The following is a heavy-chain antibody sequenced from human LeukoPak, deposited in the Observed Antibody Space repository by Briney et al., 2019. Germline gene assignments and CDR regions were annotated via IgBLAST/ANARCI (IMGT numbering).Heavy chain of an antibody. V-gene: IGHV3-21*01. CDR3: ARGRTRYYFDY. CDR2: ISSSSSYI. Sequence: GGSLRLSCAASGFTFSSYSVNWVRQAPGKGLEWVSSISSSSSYIYYADSVKGRFTISRDNAKNSLYLQMNSLRAEDTAVYYCARGRTRYYFDYWGQGTLVTVSS. CDR1: GFTFSSYS. D-gene: IGHD1-14*01. J-gene: IGHJ4*02.